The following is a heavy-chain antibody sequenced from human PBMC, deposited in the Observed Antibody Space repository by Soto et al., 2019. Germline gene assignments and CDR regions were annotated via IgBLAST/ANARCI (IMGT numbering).Heavy chain of an antibody. CDR2: IRSKANSYAT. V-gene: IGHV3-73*01. CDR3: TRRLRALSSSSSWYYGMDV. D-gene: IGHD6-6*01. CDR1: GFTFSGSA. Sequence: PGGSLRLSCAASGFTFSGSAMHWVRQASGKGLEWVGRIRSKANSYATAYAASVKGRFTISRDDSKNTAYLQMNSLKTEDTAVYYCTRRLRALSSSSSWYYGMDVWGQGTTVTVSS. J-gene: IGHJ6*02.